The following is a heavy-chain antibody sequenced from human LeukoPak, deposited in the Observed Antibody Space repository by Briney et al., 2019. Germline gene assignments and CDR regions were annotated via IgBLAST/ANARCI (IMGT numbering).Heavy chain of an antibody. D-gene: IGHD3-10*01. CDR3: ARDPSPVYYASGSSKYYYYGMDV. J-gene: IGHJ6*02. CDR1: GFTVSSNY. V-gene: IGHV3-66*01. Sequence: GGSLRLSCAASGFTVSSNYMNWVRQAPGKGLEWVSLISSGSTTYYTDSVKGRFTISRDNSKSTLYLQMNSLRAEDTAVYYCARDPSPVYYASGSSKYYYYGMDVWGPGTTVTVSS. CDR2: ISSGSTT.